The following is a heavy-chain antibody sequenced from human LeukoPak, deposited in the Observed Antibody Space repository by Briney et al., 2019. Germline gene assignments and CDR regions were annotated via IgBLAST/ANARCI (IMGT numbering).Heavy chain of an antibody. CDR1: GGTFSSYA. V-gene: IGHV1-69*05. CDR3: ARGQQQLSEGYYYYYMDV. J-gene: IGHJ6*03. Sequence: SVKVSCKACGGTFSSYAISWVRQPPGRGLEWMGGIIPIFGTANYAQKFQGRVTITTDESTSTAYMELSSLRSEDTAVYYCARGQQQLSEGYYYYYMDVWGKGTTVTVSS. CDR2: IIPIFGTA. D-gene: IGHD6-13*01.